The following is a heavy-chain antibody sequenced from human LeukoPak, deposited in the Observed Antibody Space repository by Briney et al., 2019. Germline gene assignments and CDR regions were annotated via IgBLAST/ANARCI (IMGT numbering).Heavy chain of an antibody. CDR2: IYPGDSDT. Sequence: GESLKISCKGSGYSFTSYWIGWVRQMPGKGLEWMGIIYPGDSDTRYSPSFQGQVTISADKSISTAYLQWSSLKASDTAMHYCARRLQDIVTLTYYFDYWGQGTLVTVSS. CDR1: GYSFTSYW. CDR3: ARRLQDIVTLTYYFDY. J-gene: IGHJ4*02. V-gene: IGHV5-51*01. D-gene: IGHD2-15*01.